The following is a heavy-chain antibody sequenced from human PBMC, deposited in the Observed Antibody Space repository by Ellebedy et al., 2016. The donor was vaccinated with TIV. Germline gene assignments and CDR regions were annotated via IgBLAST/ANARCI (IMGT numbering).Heavy chain of an antibody. CDR1: GFTFSNNG. J-gene: IGHJ6*02. CDR3: ADEGGSSRGASGMDV. V-gene: IGHV3-74*01. D-gene: IGHD1-26*01. CDR2: MDGYGRSS. Sequence: GESLKISCAASGFTFSNNGMHWVRQAPGKGLLWVSQMDGYGRSSNYTDSVKGRFTISRDNAMNTLFLQMNSLRVEDTAVYYCADEGGSSRGASGMDVWGQGTAVVVSS.